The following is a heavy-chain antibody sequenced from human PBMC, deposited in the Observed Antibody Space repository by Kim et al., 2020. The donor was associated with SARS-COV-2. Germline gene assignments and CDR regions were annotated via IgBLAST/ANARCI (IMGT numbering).Heavy chain of an antibody. D-gene: IGHD2-15*01. J-gene: IGHJ6*02. CDR2: ISTSGGST. Sequence: GGSLRLSCAASGFTFSSYAMSWVRQAPGKGLEWVSTISTSGGSTYYADSVKGRFTISRDNSKNTLYLQMNSLRAEDTAVYYCAKEVVARGYYYGMDVWGQGTTVTVS. CDR1: GFTFSSYA. CDR3: AKEVVARGYYYGMDV. V-gene: IGHV3-23*01.